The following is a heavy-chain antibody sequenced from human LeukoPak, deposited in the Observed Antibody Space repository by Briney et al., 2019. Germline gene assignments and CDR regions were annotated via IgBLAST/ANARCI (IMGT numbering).Heavy chain of an antibody. V-gene: IGHV3-21*01. D-gene: IGHD6-13*01. J-gene: IGHJ6*02. CDR3: ARDRSSWDYYYYYGMDV. CDR1: GFTFSSYS. Sequence: PGGSLRLSCAASGFTFSSYSMNWVRQAPGKGLEWVSSISSSSSSYIYYADSVKGRFTISRDNAKNSLYLQMNSLRAEDTAVYYCARDRSSWDYYYYYGMDVWGQGTTVTVSS. CDR2: ISSSSSSYI.